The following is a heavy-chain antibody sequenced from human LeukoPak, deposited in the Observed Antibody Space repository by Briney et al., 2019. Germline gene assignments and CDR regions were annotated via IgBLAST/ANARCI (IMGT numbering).Heavy chain of an antibody. V-gene: IGHV4-34*01. CDR3: ARGRGYCSSTSCHLRGHYYYYYMDV. CDR1: GGSFSGYY. D-gene: IGHD2-2*03. CDR2: IYHSGST. Sequence: SETLSLTCAVYGGSFSGYYWSWIRQPPGKGLEWIGNIYHSGSTYYNPSLKSRVTISVDTSKNQFSLKLSSVTAADTAVYYCARGRGYCSSTSCHLRGHYYYYYMDVWGKGTTVTVSS. J-gene: IGHJ6*03.